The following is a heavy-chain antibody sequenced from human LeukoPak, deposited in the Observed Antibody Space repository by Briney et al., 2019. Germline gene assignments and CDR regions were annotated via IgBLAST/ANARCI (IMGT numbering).Heavy chain of an antibody. J-gene: IGHJ4*02. CDR2: ISGGGGST. Sequence: PGGSLRLSCAASGFTFSSYAMSWVRQAPGKGLEWVSAISGGGGSTYYADSVKGRFSISRDNSKNILYLQMDSLRGEDTAVYYCAKDFRIGYSAHFDYWGQGALVTVSS. CDR3: AKDFRIGYSAHFDY. V-gene: IGHV3-23*01. D-gene: IGHD2-21*01. CDR1: GFTFSSYA.